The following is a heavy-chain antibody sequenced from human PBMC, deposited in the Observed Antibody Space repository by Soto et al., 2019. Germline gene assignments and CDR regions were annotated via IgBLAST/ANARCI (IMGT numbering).Heavy chain of an antibody. CDR1: GVTFSSYS. Sequence: GGSLRHSCAASGVTFSSYSRNWVRQAKGKGLEWVSYISSSSSTTYYAASVKGRFTISRDNSKNTLHLQMNSLRAEDTAVYYCAKGRITSYYDGLDYWGQGTQVTVSS. V-gene: IGHV3-48*01. J-gene: IGHJ4*02. D-gene: IGHD2-2*01. CDR2: ISSSSSTT. CDR3: AKGRITSYYDGLDY.